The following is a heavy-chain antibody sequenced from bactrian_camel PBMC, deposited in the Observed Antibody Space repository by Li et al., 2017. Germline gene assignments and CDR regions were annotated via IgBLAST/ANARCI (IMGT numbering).Heavy chain of an antibody. V-gene: IGHV3S53*01. CDR1: GYIISSCG. CDR2: IASDGTT. D-gene: IGHD4*01. Sequence: HVQLVESGGGSVQAGGSLKLSCVASGYIISSCGMGWYRLAPGKERELVSTIASDGTTTYADSVKGRFTISRDNAKNTLYLQMNSLKTEDTAVYYCAAERRCDSDYNGNDWGQGTQVTVS. CDR3: AAERRCDSDYNGND. J-gene: IGHJ4*01.